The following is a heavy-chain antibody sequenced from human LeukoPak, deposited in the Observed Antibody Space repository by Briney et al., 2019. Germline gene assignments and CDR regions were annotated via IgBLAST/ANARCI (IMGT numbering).Heavy chain of an antibody. V-gene: IGHV3-74*01. CDR1: GFTFSSYE. J-gene: IGHJ4*02. CDR2: INSDGSST. Sequence: PGGSLRLSCAASGFTFSSYEMNWVRQAPGKGLVWVSRINSDGSSTSYADSVKGRFTISRDNAKNTLYLQMNSLRAEDTAVYYCARAHKSLGIDYWGQGTLVTVSS. D-gene: IGHD7-27*01. CDR3: ARAHKSLGIDY.